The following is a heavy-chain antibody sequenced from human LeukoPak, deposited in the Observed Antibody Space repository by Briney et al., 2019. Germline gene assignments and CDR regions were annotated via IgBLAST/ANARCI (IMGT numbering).Heavy chain of an antibody. V-gene: IGHV3-48*03. D-gene: IGHD1-26*01. J-gene: IGHJ4*02. CDR1: GFTFSSYE. CDR3: AREGGSYYCTGRPCYDY. CDR2: ISSSGSTI. Sequence: GGSLRLSCAASGFTFSSYEMNWVRQAPGKGLEWVSYISSSGSTIYYADSVKGRFTISRDNDKNSLYLQMNNLRAEDTAVYYCAREGGSYYCTGRPCYDYWGQGTLVTVSS.